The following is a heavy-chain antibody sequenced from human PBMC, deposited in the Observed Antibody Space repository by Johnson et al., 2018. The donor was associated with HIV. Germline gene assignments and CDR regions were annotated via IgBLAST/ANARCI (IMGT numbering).Heavy chain of an antibody. D-gene: IGHD3-10*01. J-gene: IGHJ3*02. V-gene: IGHV3-30-3*01. Sequence: QMLLVESGGGVVQPGRSLRLSCAASGFTFSSYAMHWVRQAPGKGLEWVAVISYDGSNKYYADSVKGRFTISRDNSKNTLYLQMNSLRAEDTAVYYCARVWYVYGSGSLIDAFDIWGQGTMVTVSS. CDR3: ARVWYVYGSGSLIDAFDI. CDR2: ISYDGSNK. CDR1: GFTFSSYA.